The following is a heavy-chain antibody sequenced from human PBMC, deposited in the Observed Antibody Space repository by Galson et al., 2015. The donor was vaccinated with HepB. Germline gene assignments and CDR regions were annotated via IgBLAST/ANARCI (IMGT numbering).Heavy chain of an antibody. CDR3: AHYVGGYSNTYLGGFDP. CDR1: GFSLSTSGVS. V-gene: IGHV2-5*02. D-gene: IGHD5-12*01. J-gene: IGHJ5*02. Sequence: PALVKPTQTLTLTCSFSGFSLSTSGVSVGWIRQPPGKALEWLALIYWDDDKRYSPSLKSRLTITKDTSKNQVVLTMTDMDPMDTATYYCAHYVGGYSNTYLGGFDPWGQGTLVTVSS. CDR2: IYWDDDK.